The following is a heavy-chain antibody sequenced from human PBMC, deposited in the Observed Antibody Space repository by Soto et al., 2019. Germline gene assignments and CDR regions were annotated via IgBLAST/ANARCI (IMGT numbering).Heavy chain of an antibody. D-gene: IGHD1-7*01. V-gene: IGHV3-33*01. CDR3: VRDGIGGTEFRVFFDY. J-gene: IGHJ4*02. Sequence: GGSLRLSCVVPGSIFIGYGMHWVRQAPGKGLEWVAVIWHDGSEIYYADSVKGRFTISRDNSKNTLYLQMNSLRAEDTAVYNCVRDGIGGTEFRVFFDYWGQGTLVTVSS. CDR2: IWHDGSEI. CDR1: GSIFIGYG.